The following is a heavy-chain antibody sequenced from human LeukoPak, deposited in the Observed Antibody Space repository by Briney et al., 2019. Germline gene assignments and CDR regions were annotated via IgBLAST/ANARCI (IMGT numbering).Heavy chain of an antibody. V-gene: IGHV3-21*01. CDR1: GFTFSSYR. CDR3: ARDRQYYYDSSGYYIPFDY. CDR2: ISSSSSYI. D-gene: IGHD3-22*01. J-gene: IGHJ4*02. Sequence: PGGSLRLSCAASGFTFSSYRMNWVRQAPGKGLEWVSSISSSSSYIYYADSVKGRFTISRDNAKNSLYLQMNSLRAEDTAVYYCARDRQYYYDSSGYYIPFDYWGQGTLVTVSS.